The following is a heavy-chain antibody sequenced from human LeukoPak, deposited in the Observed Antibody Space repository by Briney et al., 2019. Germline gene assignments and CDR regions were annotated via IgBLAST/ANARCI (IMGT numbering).Heavy chain of an antibody. CDR1: GGSISDYY. CDR2: IYTSGST. Sequence: SETLSLTCTVSGGSISDYYWTWIRQPAGKGLEWIGRIYTSGSTNYNPSLKSRVTMSVDTSKNQFSLRLSSVTAADTAVYYCAKDVECKSVVATEDWGQGTLVTVSS. CDR3: AKDVECKSVVATED. D-gene: IGHD5-12*01. V-gene: IGHV4-4*07. J-gene: IGHJ4*02.